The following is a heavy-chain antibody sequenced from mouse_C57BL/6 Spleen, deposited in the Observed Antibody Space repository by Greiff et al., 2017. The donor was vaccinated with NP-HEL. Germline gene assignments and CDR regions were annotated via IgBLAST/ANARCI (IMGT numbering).Heavy chain of an antibody. V-gene: IGHV1-59*01. D-gene: IGHD1-1*01. Sequence: QVQLQQPGAELVRPGTSVKLSCKASGYTFTSYWMHWVKQRPGQGLEWIGVIDPSDSYTNYNQKFKGKATLTVDTSSSTAYMQLSSLTSEDSAVYYCARGALYGSSYHWYFDVWGTGTTVTVS. CDR2: IDPSDSYT. CDR1: GYTFTSYW. CDR3: ARGALYGSSYHWYFDV. J-gene: IGHJ1*03.